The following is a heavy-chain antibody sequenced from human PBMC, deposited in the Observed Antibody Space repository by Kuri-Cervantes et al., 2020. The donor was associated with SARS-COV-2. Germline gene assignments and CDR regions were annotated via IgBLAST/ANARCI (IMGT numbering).Heavy chain of an antibody. CDR1: GFTFSSYW. CDR2: IKQDGSEK. CDR3: ARVVYGSYPGGLRV. J-gene: IGHJ6*04. V-gene: IGHV3-7*01. D-gene: IGHD6-6*01. Sequence: GGSLRLSCAASGFTFSSYWMSWVRQAPGKGLEWVANIKQDGSEKYYVDSVKGRFTISRDNAKNSLYLQMNSLRAEDTAVYYCARVVYGSYPGGLRVWGKGTTVTVSS.